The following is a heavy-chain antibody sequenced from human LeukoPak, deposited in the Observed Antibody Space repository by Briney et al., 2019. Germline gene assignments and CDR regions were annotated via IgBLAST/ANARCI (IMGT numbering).Heavy chain of an antibody. J-gene: IGHJ4*02. CDR1: GGSFSGYY. CDR3: ARAGTGDRSAVFDS. D-gene: IGHD3-10*01. Sequence: SETLSLTCAVYGGSFSGYYWNWIRQAPGKGLEWIGEINHAGGTNYNPSLKSRVIISVDTSKNQFSLRLSSVTAADTAVYLCARAGTGDRSAVFDSWGQGALVTVSS. CDR2: INHAGGT. V-gene: IGHV4-34*01.